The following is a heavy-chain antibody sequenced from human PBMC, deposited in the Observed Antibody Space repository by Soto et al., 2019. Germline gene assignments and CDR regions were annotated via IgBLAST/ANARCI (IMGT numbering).Heavy chain of an antibody. V-gene: IGHV4-39*01. Sequence: SETLSLTCTVSGGSISSSSYYWGWIRQPPGKGLEWIGSIYYSGSTYYNPSLKSRVTISVDTSKNQFSLKLSSVTAADTAVYYCAFYGSGSYYNLDYYYYMDVWGKGTTVTVSS. CDR3: AFYGSGSYYNLDYYYYMDV. CDR1: GGSISSSSYY. D-gene: IGHD3-10*01. CDR2: IYYSGST. J-gene: IGHJ6*03.